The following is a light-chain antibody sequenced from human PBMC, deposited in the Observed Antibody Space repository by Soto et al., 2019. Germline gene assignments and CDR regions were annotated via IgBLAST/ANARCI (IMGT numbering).Light chain of an antibody. CDR2: GNI. V-gene: IGLV1-40*01. CDR3: QSYDSTLSARYV. Sequence: SVLTQPASVSGAPGQRVTISCTGSSXNIGAGYDVHWYQQRPGTAPKLLIFGNINRPSGVPDRFSGSKSGTSASLAITGLQAEDEGDYYCQSYDSTLSARYVFGTGTKVTV. J-gene: IGLJ1*01. CDR1: SXNIGAGYD.